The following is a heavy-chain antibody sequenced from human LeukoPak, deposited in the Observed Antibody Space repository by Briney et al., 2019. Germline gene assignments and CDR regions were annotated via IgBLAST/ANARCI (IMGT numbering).Heavy chain of an antibody. CDR2: INPNSGGT. D-gene: IGHD6-19*01. V-gene: IGHV1-2*02. CDR1: GYTFTGYY. CDR3: ASSSSGWYSVSRRPFDY. Sequence: ASVKVSCKASGYTFTGYYMHWVRQAPGQGLEWMGWINPNSGGTNYAQKFQGRVTMTRDTSISTAYMELSRLRSDDTAVYYCASSSSGWYSVSRRPFDYWGQGTLVTVSS. J-gene: IGHJ4*02.